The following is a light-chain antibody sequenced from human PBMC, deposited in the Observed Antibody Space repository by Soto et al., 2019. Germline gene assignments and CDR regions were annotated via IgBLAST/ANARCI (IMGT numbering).Light chain of an antibody. Sequence: DIVMTQSPATLSVSPGERATLSCRASQSVSSNLAWYQQKPGQAPRLLIYGASTRATGIPDRFSGSGSGTDFTLTISRLEPEDFAVYYCQQYGNSETFGQGTKVDIK. CDR2: GAS. CDR3: QQYGNSET. V-gene: IGKV3-15*01. J-gene: IGKJ1*01. CDR1: QSVSSN.